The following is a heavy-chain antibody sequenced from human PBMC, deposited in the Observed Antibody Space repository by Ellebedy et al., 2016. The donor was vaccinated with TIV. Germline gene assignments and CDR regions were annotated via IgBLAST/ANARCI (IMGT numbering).Heavy chain of an antibody. Sequence: SETLSLTXTVSGGYLRTYYWTWIRQPPGEGLEWIGEINHRGGTNQNPSLKSRVTISVDTSKKQFSLSLTSVTAADTALYYCARYYNALDVWGQGTTVTVSS. V-gene: IGHV4-34*01. CDR1: GGYLRTYY. CDR2: INHRGGT. J-gene: IGHJ6*02. CDR3: ARYYNALDV.